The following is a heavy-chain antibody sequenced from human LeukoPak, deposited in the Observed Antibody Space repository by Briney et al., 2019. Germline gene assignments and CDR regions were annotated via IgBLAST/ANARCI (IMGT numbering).Heavy chain of an antibody. Sequence: ASVKVSCKASGYTFTSYGISWVRQAPGQGLEWMGWISAYNGNTDYAQKLQGRVTMTTVTSTSTAYMELRSLRSDDTAVYYCATGSIATAQFDYWGQGTLVTVSS. CDR2: ISAYNGNT. V-gene: IGHV1-18*01. D-gene: IGHD2-21*01. CDR3: ATGSIATAQFDY. CDR1: GYTFTSYG. J-gene: IGHJ4*02.